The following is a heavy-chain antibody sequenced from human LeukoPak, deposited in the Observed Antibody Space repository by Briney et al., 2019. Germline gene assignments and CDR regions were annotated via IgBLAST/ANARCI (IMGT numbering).Heavy chain of an antibody. CDR3: VREKSGYTNGWYLFDY. J-gene: IGHJ4*02. CDR1: GFTFSSYA. Sequence: GGSLRLSCAASGFTFSSYAMHGVRQAPGKGLEWVAVISYDGSNKYYADSVKGRFTISRDNSKNTLYLQMSSLRAEDTAVYYCVREKSGYTNGWYLFDYWGQGTLVTVSS. V-gene: IGHV3-30-3*01. D-gene: IGHD6-19*01. CDR2: ISYDGSNK.